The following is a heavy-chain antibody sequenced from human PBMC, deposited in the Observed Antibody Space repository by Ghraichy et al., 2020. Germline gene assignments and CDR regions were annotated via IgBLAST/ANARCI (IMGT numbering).Heavy chain of an antibody. V-gene: IGHV3-23*01. CDR2: ISGRGSTT. D-gene: IGHD6-13*01. CDR1: GFTFNSYA. Sequence: GGSLRLSYAGSGFTFNSYAMNWVRQAPGKGLEWVSIISGRGSTTYYADSVKGRFTISRDNSKNILYLQMNSLRAEDTAVYYCAKETQRTTAAGPIDYWGQGTMVTVS. J-gene: IGHJ4*02. CDR3: AKETQRTTAAGPIDY.